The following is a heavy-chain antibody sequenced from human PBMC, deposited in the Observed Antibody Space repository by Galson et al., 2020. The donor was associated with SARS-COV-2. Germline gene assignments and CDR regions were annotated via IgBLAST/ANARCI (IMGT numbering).Heavy chain of an antibody. CDR2: IVVGSGNT. CDR1: GFTFSSSA. CDR3: AADTRPTTIFGVVMRYYYYGMDV. Sequence: SVKVSCKASGFTFSSSAMQWVRQARGQRLEWIGWIVVGSGNTNYAQKFQERVTITRDMSTSTAYMELSSLRSEDTAVYYCAADTRPTTIFGVVMRYYYYGMDVWGQGTTVTVSS. J-gene: IGHJ6*02. D-gene: IGHD3-3*01. V-gene: IGHV1-58*02.